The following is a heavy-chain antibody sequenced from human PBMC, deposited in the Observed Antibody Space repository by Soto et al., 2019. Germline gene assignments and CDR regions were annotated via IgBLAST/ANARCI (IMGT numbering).Heavy chain of an antibody. V-gene: IGHV4-30-2*01. CDR2: IYHSGTT. J-gene: IGHJ5*02. CDR1: GGSISSGGYS. CDR3: ARVPDR. D-gene: IGHD2-2*01. Sequence: QLQLQESGSGLVKPSQTLSLTCAVSGGSISSGGYSWSWIRQPPGKGLERIGYIYHSGTTYYNPSLESRVTISVARSKSQVSLKLRSVTAAGTAVYYCARVPDRWGQGTLVTVSS.